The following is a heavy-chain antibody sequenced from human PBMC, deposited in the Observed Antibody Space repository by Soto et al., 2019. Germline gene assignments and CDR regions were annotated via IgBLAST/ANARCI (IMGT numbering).Heavy chain of an antibody. D-gene: IGHD4-17*01. CDR1: GFMFSSYA. J-gene: IGHJ6*02. V-gene: IGHV3-23*01. CDR3: AKFYYGDYSYYYYGMDV. Sequence: EVQVLESGGGLVQPGGSLRLSCAASGFMFSSYAMSWVRQAPGKGLEWVSAISGSGDSTRYADSVQGRFTISRDTSKHTLYLQMNSLRAEDTAVYYCAKFYYGDYSYYYYGMDVWGQGTTVTVSS. CDR2: ISGSGDST.